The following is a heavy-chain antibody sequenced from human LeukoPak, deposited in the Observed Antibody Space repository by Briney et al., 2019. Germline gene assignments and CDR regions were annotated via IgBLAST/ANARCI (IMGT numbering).Heavy chain of an antibody. CDR3: ASGNHSGRWSWSNP. J-gene: IGHJ5*02. Sequence: GASVKASSKASGYSFASYGISAFSRAPGQGPEWMGWISAYSGHTNYAQKLQGRVTMTTDTSTSTAYMALRSLRSDDTAVYYCASGNHSGRWSWSNPWGQGTLVSVSA. CDR2: ISAYSGHT. D-gene: IGHD6-13*01. CDR1: GYSFASYG. V-gene: IGHV1-18*01.